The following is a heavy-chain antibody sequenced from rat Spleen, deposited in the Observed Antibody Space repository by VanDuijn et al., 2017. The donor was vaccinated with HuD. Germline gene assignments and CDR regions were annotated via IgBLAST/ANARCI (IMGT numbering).Heavy chain of an antibody. CDR1: GFTFSSYW. CDR3: TTVRWGDY. Sequence: EVQLVKTGGGLVQPGRSLKLSCVASGFTFSSYWMYWVRQAPGKGLEWVSSINPDGSNTYYPDSVKGRFTISRDNAENTVYLQMNSLRSEDTATYYCTTVRWGDYWGQGVMVTVSS. V-gene: IGHV5-58*01. CDR2: INPDGSNT. J-gene: IGHJ2*01. D-gene: IGHD1-12*02.